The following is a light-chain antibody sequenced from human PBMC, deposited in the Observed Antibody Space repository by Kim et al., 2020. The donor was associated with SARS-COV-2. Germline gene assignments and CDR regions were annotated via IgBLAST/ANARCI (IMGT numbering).Light chain of an antibody. CDR1: EGISRY. Sequence: AVGDRVTIPCRASEGISRYLAWYQQKPGKAPKLLIYAASTLQSGVPSRFSGSGSGTEFTLTISGLQPEDFATYYCQELNTYPAITFGQGTRLEIK. CDR2: AAS. V-gene: IGKV1-9*01. CDR3: QELNTYPAIT. J-gene: IGKJ5*01.